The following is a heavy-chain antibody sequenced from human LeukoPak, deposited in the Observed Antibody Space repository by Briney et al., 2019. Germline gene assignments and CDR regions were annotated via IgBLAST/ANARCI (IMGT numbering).Heavy chain of an antibody. J-gene: IGHJ4*02. CDR1: GGTFSSYA. D-gene: IGHD5-18*01. Sequence: SVKVSCKASGGTFSSYAISWVRQAPGQGLEWMGGIIPIFGIANYAQKFQGRVTITADKSTSTAYMELSSLRSEDTAVYYCARALNTAMGSPVDYWGQGTLVTVSS. V-gene: IGHV1-69*10. CDR2: IIPIFGIA. CDR3: ARALNTAMGSPVDY.